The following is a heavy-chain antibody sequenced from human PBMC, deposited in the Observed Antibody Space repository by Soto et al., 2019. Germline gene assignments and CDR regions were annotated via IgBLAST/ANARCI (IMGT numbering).Heavy chain of an antibody. CDR2: IKQDGSET. Sequence: EVQLVESGGGVVQPGGSLRLSCAASRFTFNHYWMTWVRQAPGEGLEWVANIKQDGSETYYVDSVKGRFTISRDNAKNSLFLQMNSLRAEDTAVYYCARVYCSTSSCSGSKYFDLWGRGTLVAVSS. CDR3: ARVYCSTSSCSGSKYFDL. J-gene: IGHJ2*01. V-gene: IGHV3-7*01. D-gene: IGHD2-15*01. CDR1: RFTFNHYW.